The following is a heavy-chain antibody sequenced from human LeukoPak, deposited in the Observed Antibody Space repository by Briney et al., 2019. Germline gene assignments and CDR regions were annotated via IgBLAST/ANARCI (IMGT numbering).Heavy chain of an antibody. D-gene: IGHD6-19*01. CDR2: FDSEDGET. Sequence: ASVKVSCKVSGYTLTELSMHWVRQAPGKGLEWMGGFDSEDGETIYAQKFQGRVTMTEDTSTDTAYMELSSLRSEDTAVYYCATQENSGWYHYFDYWGQGTLVTVSS. V-gene: IGHV1-24*01. CDR1: GYTLTELS. J-gene: IGHJ4*02. CDR3: ATQENSGWYHYFDY.